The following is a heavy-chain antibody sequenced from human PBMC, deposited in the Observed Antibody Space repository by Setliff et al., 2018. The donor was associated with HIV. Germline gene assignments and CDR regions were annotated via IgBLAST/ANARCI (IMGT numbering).Heavy chain of an antibody. Sequence: ASVKVSCKASGYTFTSYGISWVRQAPGQGLEWMGWISAYNGNTNYAQKLQGRVTMTTDTSTSTAYMELSRLRSDDTAVYYCARDGIAVAGTLPFDYWGQGTLVTVSS. J-gene: IGHJ4*02. CDR2: ISAYNGNT. D-gene: IGHD6-19*01. CDR1: GYTFTSYG. CDR3: ARDGIAVAGTLPFDY. V-gene: IGHV1-18*01.